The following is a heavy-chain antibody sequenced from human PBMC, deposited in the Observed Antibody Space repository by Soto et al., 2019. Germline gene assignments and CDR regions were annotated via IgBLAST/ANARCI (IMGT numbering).Heavy chain of an antibody. CDR3: TTGSAYYDFWSGYRN. J-gene: IGHJ4*02. Sequence: EVQLVESGGGLVKPGGSLRLSCAASGFTFSNAWMSWVRQAPGKGLEWVGRIKSKTDGGTTDYAAPVKGRFTISRDDSKNTLNLQMNSLKTEDTAVYYCTTGSAYYDFWSGYRNWGQGTLVTVSS. CDR2: IKSKTDGGTT. V-gene: IGHV3-15*01. D-gene: IGHD3-3*01. CDR1: GFTFSNAW.